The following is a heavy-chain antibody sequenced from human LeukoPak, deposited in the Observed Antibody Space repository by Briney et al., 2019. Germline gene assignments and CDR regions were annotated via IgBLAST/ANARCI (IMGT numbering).Heavy chain of an antibody. CDR2: IIPIFGTA. J-gene: IGHJ6*03. Sequence: ASVKVSCKASGGTFHSYAISWVRQAPGQGLEWMGGIIPIFGTANYAQRFQDKVTITTDESMSTAYMELSGLRSEDTAVYYCVRSGPAASNYYYYMDVWGKGTTVTVSS. CDR1: GGTFHSYA. CDR3: VRSGPAASNYYYYMDV. D-gene: IGHD6-13*01. V-gene: IGHV1-69*05.